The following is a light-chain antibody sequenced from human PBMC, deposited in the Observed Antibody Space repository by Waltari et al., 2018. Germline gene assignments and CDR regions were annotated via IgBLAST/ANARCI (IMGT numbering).Light chain of an antibody. V-gene: IGKV3-20*01. CDR3: QQHDNSLWT. CDR1: QSVISSY. J-gene: IGKJ1*01. Sequence: EIVLPQSPGTLSLSPGESATLSCRASQSVISSYLAWYQQKPGQAPRLLIFDASTRASGIPDRFSGSGSGTDFTLTITRLEPEDFAVYFCQQHDNSLWTFGQGTKVEVK. CDR2: DAS.